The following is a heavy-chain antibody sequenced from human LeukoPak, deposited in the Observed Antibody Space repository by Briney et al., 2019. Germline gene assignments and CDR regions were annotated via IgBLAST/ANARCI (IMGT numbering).Heavy chain of an antibody. Sequence: GGSLRLSCAASGFTFSSYAITWVRQAPGKGLEWVANIKQDGSEKYYVDSVKGRFTISRDNAKNSLYLQMNSLRAEDTAVYYCARVEKDDILTGYLDYWGQGTLVTVSS. D-gene: IGHD3-9*01. CDR3: ARVEKDDILTGYLDY. CDR2: IKQDGSEK. V-gene: IGHV3-7*03. CDR1: GFTFSSYA. J-gene: IGHJ4*02.